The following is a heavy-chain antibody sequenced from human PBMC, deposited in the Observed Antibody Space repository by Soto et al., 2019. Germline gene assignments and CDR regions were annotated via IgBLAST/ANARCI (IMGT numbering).Heavy chain of an antibody. CDR3: AKGRGRITIFGVVRHYYYYGMDV. J-gene: IGHJ6*02. CDR2: ISGSGGST. V-gene: IGHV3-23*01. CDR1: GFTFSSYA. Sequence: EVQLLESGGGLVQPGGSLRLSCAASGFTFSSYAMSWVRQAPGKGLEWVSAISGSGGSTYYADSVKGRFTISRDNSKNTLYLRMNSLRAEDTAVYYCAKGRGRITIFGVVRHYYYYGMDVWGQGTTVTVSS. D-gene: IGHD3-3*01.